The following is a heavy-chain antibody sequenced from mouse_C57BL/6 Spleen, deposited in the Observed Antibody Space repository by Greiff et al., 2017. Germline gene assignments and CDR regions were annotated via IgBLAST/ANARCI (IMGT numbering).Heavy chain of an antibody. CDR2: ISSGGDYI. D-gene: IGHD2-4*01. V-gene: IGHV5-9-1*02. Sequence: EVQRVESGEGLVKPGGSLKLSCAASGFTFSSYAMSWVRQTPEKRLEWVAYISSGGDYIYYADTVKGRFTISRDNARNTLYLQMSSLKSEDTAMYYCTRENYDCPFAYWGQGTLVTVSA. CDR3: TRENYDCPFAY. CDR1: GFTFSSYA. J-gene: IGHJ3*01.